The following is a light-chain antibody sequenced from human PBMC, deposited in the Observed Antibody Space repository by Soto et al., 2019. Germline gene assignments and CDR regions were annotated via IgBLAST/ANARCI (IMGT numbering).Light chain of an antibody. V-gene: IGKV3-15*01. CDR2: GAS. CDR3: QQYNNWPHAWT. J-gene: IGKJ1*01. CDR1: KSISSS. Sequence: EILLTQSPGILSLSPGERASLSCWASKSISSSFLAWYQQKPGQAPRLLIYGASTRATGIPARLSGSGSGKQFTLTISSLQSEDFAVYYCQQYNNWPHAWTLGQGTKVDIK.